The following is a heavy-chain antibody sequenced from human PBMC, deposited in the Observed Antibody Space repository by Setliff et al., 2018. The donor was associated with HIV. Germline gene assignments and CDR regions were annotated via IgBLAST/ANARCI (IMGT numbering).Heavy chain of an antibody. V-gene: IGHV4-34*01. J-gene: IGHJ4*02. CDR1: GGSFSGYY. CDR3: ARFIIFHRPIRN. Sequence: SETLSLTCAVYGGSFSGYYWSWIRQPPGKGLEWIGEINHSGSTNYNPSLKSRVTISVDTSKNQFSLKLSSVTAADTAVYYCARFIIFHRPIRNWGQGTQVTVSS. CDR2: INHSGST. D-gene: IGHD3-10*01.